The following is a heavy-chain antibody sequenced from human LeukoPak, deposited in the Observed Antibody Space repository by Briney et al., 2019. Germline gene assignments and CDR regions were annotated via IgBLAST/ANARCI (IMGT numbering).Heavy chain of an antibody. CDR2: IYASGST. D-gene: IGHD3-10*01. V-gene: IGHV4-61*02. CDR1: GGSIRSGSSY. CDR3: TRDRVVRGVLMFYFDY. J-gene: IGHJ4*02. Sequence: SETLSLTCTVSGGSIRSGSSYWSWIRQPAGKGLEWIGRIYASGSTNYNPSLESRVTISLDTSRNQFSLKLTSVTAADTAVYYCTRDRVVRGVLMFYFDYWGQGTLVTVSS.